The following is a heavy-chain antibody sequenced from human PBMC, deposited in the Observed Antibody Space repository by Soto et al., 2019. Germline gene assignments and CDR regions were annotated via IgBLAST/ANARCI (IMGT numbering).Heavy chain of an antibody. CDR1: GGSISSGGYY. CDR2: IYYSGST. CDR3: ARMQGIYYGMDV. Sequence: SETLSLTCTVSGGSISSGGYYWSWIRQHPGKGLEWIGYIYYSGSTYYNPSLKSRVTISVDTSKNQFSLKLSSVTAADTAVYYCARMQGIYYGMDVWGQGTTVTVSS. V-gene: IGHV4-31*03. J-gene: IGHJ6*02.